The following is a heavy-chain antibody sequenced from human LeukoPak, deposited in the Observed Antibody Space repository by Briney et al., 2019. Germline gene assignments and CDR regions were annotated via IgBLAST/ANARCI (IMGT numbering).Heavy chain of an antibody. CDR1: GGSLSSGSYY. CDR3: ARGSSGSPRSFDI. CDR2: IYTSGST. Sequence: PSETLSLTCTVSGGSLSSGSYYWSWIRQPAGKGLEWIGRIYTSGSTNYNPSLKSRVTISVDTSKNQFSLKLSSVTAADTAVYYCARGSSGSPRSFDIWGQGTMVTVSS. J-gene: IGHJ3*02. D-gene: IGHD6-25*01. V-gene: IGHV4-61*02.